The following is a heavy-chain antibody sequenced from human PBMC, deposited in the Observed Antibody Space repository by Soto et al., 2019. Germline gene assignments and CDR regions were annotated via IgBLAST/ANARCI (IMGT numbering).Heavy chain of an antibody. CDR2: ISPNGDST. D-gene: IGHD2-8*01. J-gene: IGHJ3*01. CDR3: AKVRLTDYLRYAPHL. CDR1: GFTFNNYA. Sequence: EVQLLESGGGLVQPGGSLRLACAASGFTFNNYAMNWVRQAPGRGLEWVSIISPNGDSTYYADSVKGRFTISRDNSQNTVLLQMNSLRAEDTAIHFCAKVRLTDYLRYAPHLWGQGTLVTVSS. V-gene: IGHV3-23*01.